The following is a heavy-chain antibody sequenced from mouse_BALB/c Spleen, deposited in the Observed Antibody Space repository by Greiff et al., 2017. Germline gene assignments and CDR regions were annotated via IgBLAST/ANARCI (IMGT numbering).Heavy chain of an antibody. V-gene: IGHV5-4*02. Sequence: EVHLVESGGGLVKPGGSLKLSCAASGFTFSDYYMYWVRQTPEKRLEWVATISDGGSYTYYPDSVKGRFTISRDNAKNNLYLQMSSLKSEDTAMYYCARVVLGYYAMDYWGQGTSVTVSS. CDR2: ISDGGSYT. D-gene: IGHD2-12*01. J-gene: IGHJ4*01. CDR1: GFTFSDYY. CDR3: ARVVLGYYAMDY.